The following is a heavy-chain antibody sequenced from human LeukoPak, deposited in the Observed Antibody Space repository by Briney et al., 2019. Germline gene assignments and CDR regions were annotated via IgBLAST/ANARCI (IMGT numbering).Heavy chain of an antibody. CDR2: IWHDGSAE. D-gene: IGHD6-19*01. Sequence: GGSLRLSCAASGFIFSSYGMXXXXXXXXXXXXXXXVIWHDGSAEFYAXXXXXXXXXSXXDXXXTVYLQMNSLRVEDTALYYCAKDSRGGWSGYFDYWGQGILVTVSS. CDR3: AKDSRGGWSGYFDY. CDR1: GFIFSSYG. V-gene: IGHV3-33*03. J-gene: IGHJ4*02.